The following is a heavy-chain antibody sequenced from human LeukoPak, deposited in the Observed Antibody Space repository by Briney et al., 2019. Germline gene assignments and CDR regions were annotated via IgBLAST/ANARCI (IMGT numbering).Heavy chain of an antibody. J-gene: IGHJ4*02. CDR3: AKDIADRPKYSSSWAYYFDY. CDR1: GFAFDDYA. CDR2: ISWNSGSI. Sequence: PGRSLRLSCVASGFAFDDYAMHWVRQTPGKGLEWVSGISWNSGSIGYADSVKGRFTISRDNAKNSLYLQVNSLRAEDAALYYCAKDIADRPKYSSSWAYYFDYWGQGTLVTVSS. V-gene: IGHV3-9*01. D-gene: IGHD6-13*01.